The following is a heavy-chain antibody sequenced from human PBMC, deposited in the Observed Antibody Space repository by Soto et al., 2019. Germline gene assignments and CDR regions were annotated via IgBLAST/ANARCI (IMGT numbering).Heavy chain of an antibody. Sequence: GGSLRLSCAASGFTFSSYGMHWVRQAPGKGLEWVAVIWYDGSNKYYADSVKGRFTISRDNSKNTLYLQMNGLRAEDTAVYYCARVASGSYFRHYHFDYWGQGTLVTVSS. V-gene: IGHV3-33*01. CDR2: IWYDGSNK. J-gene: IGHJ4*02. CDR1: GFTFSSYG. D-gene: IGHD1-26*01. CDR3: ARVASGSYFRHYHFDY.